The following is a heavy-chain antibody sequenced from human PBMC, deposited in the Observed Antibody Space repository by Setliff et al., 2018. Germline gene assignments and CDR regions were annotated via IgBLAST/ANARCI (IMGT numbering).Heavy chain of an antibody. V-gene: IGHV2-70*11. CDR3: ARINMVRGVPPHLDY. J-gene: IGHJ4*02. CDR2: IDWDDAK. Sequence: GSGPTLVNPTQTLTLTCAFSGFSLTASGMCVTWIRQPPGKTLEWLARIDWDDAKYYRTSLKTRLTISKGTSKNQVVLTMTNMDPVDTATYYCARINMVRGVPPHLDYWGQGTLVTVSS. D-gene: IGHD3-10*01. CDR1: GFSLTASGMC.